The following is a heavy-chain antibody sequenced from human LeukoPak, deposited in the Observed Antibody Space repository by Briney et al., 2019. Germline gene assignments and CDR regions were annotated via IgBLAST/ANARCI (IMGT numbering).Heavy chain of an antibody. V-gene: IGHV3-30*02. CDR3: TTSPVPGIDY. CDR2: IRSDGINK. D-gene: IGHD6-19*01. J-gene: IGHJ4*02. Sequence: QSGGSLRLSCAASGFTFSTYGMHWVRQAPGKGLEWVAFIRSDGINKYYADSVKGRFTISRDNSKNTLYLQMNSLRAEDTAVYYCTTSPVPGIDYWGQGIQVTVSS. CDR1: GFTFSTYG.